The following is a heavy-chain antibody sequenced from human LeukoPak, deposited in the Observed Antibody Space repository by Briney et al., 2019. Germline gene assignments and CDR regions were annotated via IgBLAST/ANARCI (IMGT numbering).Heavy chain of an antibody. CDR2: INPSGGST. CDR1: GYTFTSYY. Sequence: ASVKVSCKASGYTFTSYYMHWVRQAPGQGLELMGIINPSGGSTSYAQKFQGRVTMTRDTSTSTVYMELSSLRSEDTAVYYCAREASSSSGYYYYYMDVWGKGTTVTVSS. V-gene: IGHV1-46*01. CDR3: AREASSSSGYYYYYMDV. D-gene: IGHD6-6*01. J-gene: IGHJ6*03.